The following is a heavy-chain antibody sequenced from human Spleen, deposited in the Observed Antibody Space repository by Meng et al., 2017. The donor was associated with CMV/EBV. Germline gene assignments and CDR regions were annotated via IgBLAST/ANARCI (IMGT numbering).Heavy chain of an antibody. Sequence: ASVKVSCKASGYTFTSYYMHWVRQAPGQGLEWMGIINPSGGSTSYAQKFQGRVTMTRDTSTSTVYMELSSLRSDDTAVYYCARVNQLLYFDYWGQGTLVTVSS. J-gene: IGHJ4*02. CDR3: ARVNQLLYFDY. V-gene: IGHV1-46*01. CDR2: INPSGGST. CDR1: GYTFTSYY. D-gene: IGHD2-2*01.